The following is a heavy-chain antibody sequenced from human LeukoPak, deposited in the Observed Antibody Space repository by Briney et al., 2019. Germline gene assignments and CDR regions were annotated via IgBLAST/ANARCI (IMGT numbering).Heavy chain of an antibody. J-gene: IGHJ4*02. CDR1: GFTFSSYG. CDR2: ISYDGSNK. V-gene: IGHV3-30*18. Sequence: PGGSLRLSCAASGFTFSSYGMHWVRQAPGKGLEWVAVISYDGSNKYYADSVKGRFTISRDNSKNTLYLQMNSLRAEDTAVYYCAKEGRDSSSWSGRDFFDYWGQGTLVTVSS. D-gene: IGHD6-13*01. CDR3: AKEGRDSSSWSGRDFFDY.